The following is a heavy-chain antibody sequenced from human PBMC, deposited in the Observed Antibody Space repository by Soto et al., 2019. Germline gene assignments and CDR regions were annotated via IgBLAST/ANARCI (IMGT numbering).Heavy chain of an antibody. CDR1: GYSVTSYW. CDR2: IYTGDSDT. J-gene: IGHJ6*02. CDR3: ARLPQKSYFWCGYYRYYYYYGMDV. V-gene: IGHV5-51*01. Sequence: PGESLKISCKGSGYSVTSYWIGWVRPMPGKGLEWMGIIYTGDSDTRYSPSFQGRVTISADKSISTAYLKWSSLKASDTAMYYCARLPQKSYFWCGYYRYYYYYGMDVWGQGTTVTVSS. D-gene: IGHD3-3*01.